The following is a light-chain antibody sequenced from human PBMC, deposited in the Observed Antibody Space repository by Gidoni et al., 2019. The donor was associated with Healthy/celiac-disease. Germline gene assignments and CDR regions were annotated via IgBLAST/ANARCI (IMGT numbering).Light chain of an antibody. CDR3: QQYNNWPRT. CDR1: QSVSSN. J-gene: IGKJ2*01. Sequence: EIVMTQSPATLSVSPGERATLACRASQSVSSNLACDQQKPGQAPRLLIYGASTRATGIPARCRGSGSGTEFNLTISSRQCEDFAVYYCQQYNNWPRTFGQGTKLEIK. CDR2: GAS. V-gene: IGKV3-15*01.